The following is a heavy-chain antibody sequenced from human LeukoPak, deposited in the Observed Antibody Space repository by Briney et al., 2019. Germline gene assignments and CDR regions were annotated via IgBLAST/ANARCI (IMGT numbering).Heavy chain of an antibody. V-gene: IGHV4-34*01. CDR3: ARVSTMVRGVDY. D-gene: IGHD3-10*01. CDR2: INHSGST. Sequence: PSETLSLTCAVYGGSFSGYYWSWIRQPPGKGLEWIGEINHSGSTNYNPSLKSRVTISVHTSKNQFSLKLSSVTAADTAVYYCARVSTMVRGVDYWGQGTLVTVSS. J-gene: IGHJ4*02. CDR1: GGSFSGYY.